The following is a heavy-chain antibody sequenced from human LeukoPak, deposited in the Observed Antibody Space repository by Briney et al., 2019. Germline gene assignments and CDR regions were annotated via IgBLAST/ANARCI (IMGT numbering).Heavy chain of an antibody. CDR2: IYPGDSDT. CDR3: TRHPTSISNPYYIDV. J-gene: IGHJ6*03. CDR1: GYKFTSYW. Sequence: GESLKISCQGSGYKFTSYWIGWVRQIPGKGLEWMGIIYPGDSDTRYSPSFQGQVTISADTSISTAYLQWSSLKASDTAMYYCTRHPTSISNPYYIDVWGRGTTVTVSS. D-gene: IGHD2-2*01. V-gene: IGHV5-51*01.